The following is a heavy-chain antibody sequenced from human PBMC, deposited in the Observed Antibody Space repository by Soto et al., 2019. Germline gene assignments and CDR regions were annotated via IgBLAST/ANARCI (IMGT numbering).Heavy chain of an antibody. Sequence: PSETLSLTCAVYCGSFSGYYWSWIRQPPGKGLEWIGEINHSGSTNYNPSLKSRVTISVDTSKNQFSLKLSSVTAADTAVYYCARDGRMGYDSSGYYHDYYGMDVWGQGTTVTVSS. CDR1: CGSFSGYY. D-gene: IGHD3-22*01. CDR2: INHSGST. J-gene: IGHJ6*02. V-gene: IGHV4-34*01. CDR3: ARDGRMGYDSSGYYHDYYGMDV.